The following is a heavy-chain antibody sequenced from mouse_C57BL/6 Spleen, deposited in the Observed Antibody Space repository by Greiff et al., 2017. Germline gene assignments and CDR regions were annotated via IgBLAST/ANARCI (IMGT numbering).Heavy chain of an antibody. V-gene: IGHV3-6*01. CDR3: ARALISAGSRGYFDV. CDR1: GYSITSGYY. Sequence: EVQLVESGPGLVKPSQSLSLTCSVTGYSITSGYYWNWIRQFPGNKLEWMGYISYDGSNNYNPSLKNRISITRDTSKNQFFLKLNSVTTEDTATYYCARALISAGSRGYFDVWGTGTTVTVSS. CDR2: ISYDGSN. J-gene: IGHJ1*03. D-gene: IGHD1-1*01.